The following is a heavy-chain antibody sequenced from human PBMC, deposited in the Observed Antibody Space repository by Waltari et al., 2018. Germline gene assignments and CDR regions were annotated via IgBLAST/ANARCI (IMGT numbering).Heavy chain of an antibody. CDR2: SSDGGVYT. Sequence: EVQLVESGGGLVQPGGSLRLSCAASGFPPFNYFISWVRQAPGKGLEWISASSDGGVYTYYADSVEGRFTISRDSSKNTIYLQMNSLRVEDTALYYCAKGFEDLLPFDHWGQGTQVTISS. CDR3: AKGFEDLLPFDH. V-gene: IGHV3-23*04. CDR1: GFPPFNYF. D-gene: IGHD2-21*01. J-gene: IGHJ4*02.